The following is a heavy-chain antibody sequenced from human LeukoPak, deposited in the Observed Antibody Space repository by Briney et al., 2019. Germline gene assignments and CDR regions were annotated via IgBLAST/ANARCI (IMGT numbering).Heavy chain of an antibody. D-gene: IGHD5-12*01. J-gene: IGHJ4*02. Sequence: ASVTVSYKASGYTFTGYCMHWVRQAPGQGLEWMGWINPNSGGTNYAQKFQGWVTMTRDTSISTAYMELSRLRSDDTAVYYCARDPDYSGYDSYFDYWGQGTLVTVSS. CDR2: INPNSGGT. V-gene: IGHV1-2*04. CDR3: ARDPDYSGYDSYFDY. CDR1: GYTFTGYC.